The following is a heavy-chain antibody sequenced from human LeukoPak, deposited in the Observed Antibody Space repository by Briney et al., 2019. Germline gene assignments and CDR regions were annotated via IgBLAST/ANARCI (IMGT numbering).Heavy chain of an antibody. J-gene: IGHJ4*02. CDR3: GRLAHNAWYAIDY. CDR1: DFTFSFYW. V-gene: IGHV3-7*01. Sequence: GGSLRLSCVASDFTFSFYWMTWVRQAPGKGLEWVANILPDGSQKYYVDSVKGRFTISRDNPKNSLYLQINSLRAEDTAVYYCGRLAHNAWYAIDYWGQGTLATVSS. CDR2: ILPDGSQK. D-gene: IGHD6-13*01.